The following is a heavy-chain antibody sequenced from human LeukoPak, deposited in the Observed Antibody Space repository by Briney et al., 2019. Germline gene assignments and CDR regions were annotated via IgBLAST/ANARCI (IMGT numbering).Heavy chain of an antibody. Sequence: QSGGSLRLSCAASGFTFSSYWMSWVRQAPGKGLEWVANIKQDGSEKYYVDSVKGRFTISRDNAKNSLYLQMNSLRAEDTAVYYRARLRITMVRGVIITFYSDYWGQGTLVTVSS. D-gene: IGHD3-10*01. CDR2: IKQDGSEK. J-gene: IGHJ4*02. CDR3: ARLRITMVRGVIITFYSDY. CDR1: GFTFSSYW. V-gene: IGHV3-7*01.